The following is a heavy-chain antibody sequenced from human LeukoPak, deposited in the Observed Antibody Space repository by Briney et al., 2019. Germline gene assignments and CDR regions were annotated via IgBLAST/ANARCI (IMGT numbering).Heavy chain of an antibody. V-gene: IGHV3-48*04. CDR2: ISSSSSTI. J-gene: IGHJ4*02. CDR3: AKVLRGDSFDY. D-gene: IGHD3-16*01. CDR1: GFTFSSYG. Sequence: PGGSLRLSCAASGFTFSSYGMNWSARPPGRGRNWVSYISSSSSTIYYADSMKGRFTISRDNAKNSLYLQMNSLRAEDTAVYYCAKVLRGDSFDYWGQGTLVTVSS.